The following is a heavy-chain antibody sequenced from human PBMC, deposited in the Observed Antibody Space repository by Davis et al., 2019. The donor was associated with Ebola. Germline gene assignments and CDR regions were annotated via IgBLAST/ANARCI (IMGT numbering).Heavy chain of an antibody. Sequence: AASVKVSCKASGYTFTSYGISWVRQAPGQGLEWMGWISAYNGNTNYAQKLQGRVTMTTDTSTSTAYMELRSLRSEDTAVYYCARDHPRLRRGDAFAIWGQGTMVTVSS. V-gene: IGHV1-18*01. CDR2: ISAYNGNT. CDR3: ARDHPRLRRGDAFAI. CDR1: GYTFTSYG. D-gene: IGHD4-17*01. J-gene: IGHJ3*02.